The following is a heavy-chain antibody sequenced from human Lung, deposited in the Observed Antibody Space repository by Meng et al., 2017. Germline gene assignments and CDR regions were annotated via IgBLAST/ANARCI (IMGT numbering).Heavy chain of an antibody. V-gene: IGHV3-30*01. J-gene: IGHJ2*01. CDR3: ARDKPPNDV. CDR1: GFTFNNYA. Sequence: QVGLVESGGGVVQPGGSLSLACEASGFTFNNYAMHWVRQAPGKGLEWVSLMSFDGAQIYYSDSVRGRFTISRDNSKNTLYLQMNSLRAEDTAVYYCARDKPPNDVWGRGTLVTVSS. CDR2: MSFDGAQI.